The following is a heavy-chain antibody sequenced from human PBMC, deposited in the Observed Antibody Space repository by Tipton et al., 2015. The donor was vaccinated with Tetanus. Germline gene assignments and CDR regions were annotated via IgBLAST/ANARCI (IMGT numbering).Heavy chain of an antibody. D-gene: IGHD6-13*01. V-gene: IGHV3-33*01. J-gene: IGHJ3*02. CDR2: IWYDGSNK. CDR3: ARDQQISSSRGIGAFDI. CDR1: GFTFSSYG. Sequence: SLRLSCAASGFTFSSYGMHWVRQAPGKGLEWMAVIWYDGSNKYYADSVKGRFTISRDNSKNTLYLQMNSLRAEDTAVYYCARDQQISSSRGIGAFDIWGQGTMVTVSS.